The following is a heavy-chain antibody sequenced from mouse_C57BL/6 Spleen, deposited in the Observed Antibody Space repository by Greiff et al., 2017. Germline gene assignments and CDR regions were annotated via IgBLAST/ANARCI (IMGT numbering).Heavy chain of an antibody. V-gene: IGHV1-58*01. D-gene: IGHD2-14*01. CDR2: IYPGNGYT. J-gene: IGHJ2*01. CDR3: ARRGTDGYDFGC. CDR1: GYTFTSYG. Sequence: VQLQQSGAELVRPGSSVKMSCKTSGYTFTSYGINWVKQRPGQGLEWIGYIYPGNGYTEYNEKFKGKATLTSDTSSSTAYRQLSSLTSEDSAIYCCARRGTDGYDFGCWGQGTTLTVSS.